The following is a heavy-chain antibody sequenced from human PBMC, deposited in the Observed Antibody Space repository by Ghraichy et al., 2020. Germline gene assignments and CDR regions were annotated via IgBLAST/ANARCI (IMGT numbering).Heavy chain of an antibody. J-gene: IGHJ4*02. CDR2: IYYSGST. D-gene: IGHD3-3*02. CDR1: GGSISSSSYC. V-gene: IGHV4-39*01. Sequence: SETLSLTCTVSGGSISSSSYCWGWIRQPPGKGLEWIASIYYSGSTYYNPSLKSRVTISVDTSKNQFSLKLSSVTAADTAVYYCARTDAFLEWLFSEGFDYWGQGTLVTVSS. CDR3: ARTDAFLEWLFSEGFDY.